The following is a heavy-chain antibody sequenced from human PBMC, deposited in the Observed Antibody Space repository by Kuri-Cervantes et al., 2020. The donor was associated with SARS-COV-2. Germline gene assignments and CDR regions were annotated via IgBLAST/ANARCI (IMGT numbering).Heavy chain of an antibody. J-gene: IGHJ4*02. D-gene: IGHD3-3*01. CDR2: IKQDGSEK. V-gene: IGHV3-7*03. CDR3: AKDFNYDFWSGWYYFDY. Sequence: GESLKISCAASGFTFSSYSMNWVRQAPGKGLEWVANIKQDGSEKYYVDSVKGRFTISRDNAKNSLYLQMNSLRAEDTAVYYCAKDFNYDFWSGWYYFDYWGQGTLVTVSS. CDR1: GFTFSSYS.